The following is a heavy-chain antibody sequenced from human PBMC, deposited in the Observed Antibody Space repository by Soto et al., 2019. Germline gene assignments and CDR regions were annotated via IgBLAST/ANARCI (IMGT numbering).Heavy chain of an antibody. CDR2: IYRGGGT. Sequence: EVQLVGSGGGLMQPGGSLRLSCAASGLSVSSNYMTWVRQAPGKGLEWVSIIYRGGGTYYADSLKGRFIISRDDSKNTVYLQINSLRAGDTALYYCARRDDSETFDIWGPGTMVTVSS. J-gene: IGHJ3*02. D-gene: IGHD5-18*01. CDR3: ARRDDSETFDI. V-gene: IGHV3-53*01. CDR1: GLSVSSNY.